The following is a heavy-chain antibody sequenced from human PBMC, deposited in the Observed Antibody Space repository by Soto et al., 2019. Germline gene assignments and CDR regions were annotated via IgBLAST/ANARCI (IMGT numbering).Heavy chain of an antibody. CDR1: GGSISGSSYY. CDR3: ARLRLALAAPFFYYYYHGMDV. Sequence: SETLSLTCTVSGGSISGSSYYWGWIRQPPGKGLEWIGSIYYSGSTYYNPSLKSRVTISVDTSKNQFSLKLSSVTAADTAVYYCARLRLALAAPFFYYYYHGMDVWGQGTTVTVS. J-gene: IGHJ6*02. V-gene: IGHV4-39*01. D-gene: IGHD3-3*02. CDR2: IYYSGST.